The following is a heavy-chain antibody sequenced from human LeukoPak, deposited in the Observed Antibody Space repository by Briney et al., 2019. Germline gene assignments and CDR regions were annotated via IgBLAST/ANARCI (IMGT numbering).Heavy chain of an antibody. CDR1: GFTFSSYW. CDR2: INSDGRST. Sequence: GVSLRLSCAASGFTFSSYWMHWVRQAPGKGLVWVSGINSDGRSTTYADSVKGRFTISRDNAKNTLYLQMNSLRAEDTAVYYCARGRGSGLWYFDYWGQGTLVTV. CDR3: ARGRGSGLWYFDY. V-gene: IGHV3-74*01. J-gene: IGHJ4*02. D-gene: IGHD6-19*01.